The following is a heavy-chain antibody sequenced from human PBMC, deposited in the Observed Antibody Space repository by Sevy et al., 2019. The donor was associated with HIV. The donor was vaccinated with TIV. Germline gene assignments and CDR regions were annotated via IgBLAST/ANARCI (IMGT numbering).Heavy chain of an antibody. CDR1: GFTFSISD. CDR3: ASGSNHKNFDY. Sequence: GGSLRLSCAASGFTFSISDMNWVRPASGKGVEWVSFISSRSSTIYYADSVKGRFTISRDNAKNSLYLQMNSLRDDDTAVYYCASGSNHKNFDYWGQGTLVTVSS. V-gene: IGHV3-48*02. CDR2: ISSRSSTI. D-gene: IGHD3-10*01. J-gene: IGHJ4*02.